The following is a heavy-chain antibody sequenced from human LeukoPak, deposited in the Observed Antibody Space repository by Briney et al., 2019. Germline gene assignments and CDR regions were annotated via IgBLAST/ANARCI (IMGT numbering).Heavy chain of an antibody. CDR2: IYYSGST. CDR1: GGSISSYY. D-gene: IGHD1-14*01. V-gene: IGHV4-59*01. J-gene: IGHJ4*02. Sequence: SETLSLTCTVSGGSISSYYWSWIRQSPGKGLEWIGYIYYSGSTNYNPSLKSRVTISVDTSKNQFSLKLSSVTAADTAMYYCARLSSPEAFDYWGQGTLVTVSS. CDR3: ARLSSPEAFDY.